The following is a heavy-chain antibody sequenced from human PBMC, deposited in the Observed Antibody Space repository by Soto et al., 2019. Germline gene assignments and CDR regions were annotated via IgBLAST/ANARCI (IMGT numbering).Heavy chain of an antibody. D-gene: IGHD1-26*01. V-gene: IGHV3-64*01. CDR2: ISSNGGST. Sequence: GGSLRLSCATPGFTFSSYAMHWVRPAPGEGLEYVSAISSNGGSTYYANSVKGRFTISRDNSKNSLYLQMGSLRAEDMAVYYCARDMSGGTYNYYYGMDVWGQGTTVTVSS. CDR3: ARDMSGGTYNYYYGMDV. J-gene: IGHJ6*02. CDR1: GFTFSSYA.